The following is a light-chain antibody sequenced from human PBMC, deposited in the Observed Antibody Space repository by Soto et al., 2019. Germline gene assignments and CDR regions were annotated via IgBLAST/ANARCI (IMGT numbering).Light chain of an antibody. Sequence: EIVLTQSPGTLSLSQGERATLSCRASQSVSSSYLAWYQQKPGQAPRLLIYGASSRATGIPDRFSGSGAGTDFTLTISRLEPEDFAVYYCQQYGDSPITFGQGTRLEIK. J-gene: IGKJ5*01. V-gene: IGKV3-20*01. CDR2: GAS. CDR3: QQYGDSPIT. CDR1: QSVSSSY.